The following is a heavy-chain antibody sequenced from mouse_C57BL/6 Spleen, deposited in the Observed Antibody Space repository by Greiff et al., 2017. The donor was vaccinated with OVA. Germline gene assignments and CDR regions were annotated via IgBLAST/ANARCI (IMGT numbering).Heavy chain of an antibody. J-gene: IGHJ1*03. Sequence: QVQLKQPGAELVRPGSSVKLSCKASGYTFTSYWMDWVKQRPGQGLEWIGNIYPSDSETHYNQKFKDKATLTVDKSSSTAYMQLSSLTSEDSAVYYCARERLYYGSSPDWYFDVWGTGTTVTVSS. V-gene: IGHV1-61*01. D-gene: IGHD1-1*01. CDR2: IYPSDSET. CDR3: ARERLYYGSSPDWYFDV. CDR1: GYTFTSYW.